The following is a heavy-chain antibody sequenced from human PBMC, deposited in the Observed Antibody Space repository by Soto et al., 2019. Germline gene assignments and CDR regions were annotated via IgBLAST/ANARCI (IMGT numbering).Heavy chain of an antibody. Sequence: EVQLLESGGDLVQPGGSLRLSCAASGFSFGGYGMSWVRQAPGKGLEWVSALSGSGSTTYYADSVRGRFIISRDNARDTLFLQMNRLRAEDPAVYFCAKASKGYTGYDLDYWGQGTVVTVSP. CDR3: AKASKGYTGYDLDY. CDR1: GFSFGGYG. J-gene: IGHJ4*02. V-gene: IGHV3-23*01. CDR2: LSGSGSTT. D-gene: IGHD5-12*01.